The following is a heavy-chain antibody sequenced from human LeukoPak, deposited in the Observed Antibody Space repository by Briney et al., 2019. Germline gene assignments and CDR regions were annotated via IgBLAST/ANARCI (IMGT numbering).Heavy chain of an antibody. V-gene: IGHV3-23*01. CDR2: ISGSGGST. CDR3: AKGRYNYDY. Sequence: PGGSLRLSCSASGFTFSSYALSWVRQAPGKGLGWVSAISGSGGSTYYADSVKGRFTISRDNSKNTLYLQMNSLRAEDTALYYCAKGRYNYDYWGQGTLVTVSS. J-gene: IGHJ4*02. CDR1: GFTFSSYA. D-gene: IGHD5-18*01.